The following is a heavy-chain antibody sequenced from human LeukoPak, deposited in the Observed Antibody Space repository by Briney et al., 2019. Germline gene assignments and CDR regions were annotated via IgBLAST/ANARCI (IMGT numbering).Heavy chain of an antibody. CDR3: ARDEYYYDSSGLLDY. CDR1: GFTFSSYA. D-gene: IGHD3-22*01. CDR2: ISYDGRNK. J-gene: IGHJ4*02. V-gene: IGHV3-30*04. Sequence: GGSLRLSCAASGFTFSSYAMHWVRQAPGKGLEWVAVISYDGRNKSYADSVKGRFTISRDNSKSTLYLQMNSLRAEDTAVYYCARDEYYYDSSGLLDYWGQGTLVTVSS.